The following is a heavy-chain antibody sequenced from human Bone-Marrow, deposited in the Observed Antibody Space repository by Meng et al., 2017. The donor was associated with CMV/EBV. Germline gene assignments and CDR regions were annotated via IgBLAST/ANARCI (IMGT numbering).Heavy chain of an antibody. CDR2: IYSGGSST. Sequence: GESLKISCAASGFTFSSYAMHWVRQAPGKGLEWVSVIYSGGSSTYYADSVKGRFTISRDNSKNTLYLQMNSLRAEDTAVYYCAKERQFDYWGQGTLDTVSS. CDR3: AKERQFDY. CDR1: GFTFSSYA. J-gene: IGHJ4*02. V-gene: IGHV3-23*03.